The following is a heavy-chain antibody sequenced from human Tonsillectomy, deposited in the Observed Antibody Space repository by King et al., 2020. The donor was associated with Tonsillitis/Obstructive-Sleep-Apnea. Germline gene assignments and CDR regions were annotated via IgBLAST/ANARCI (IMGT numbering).Heavy chain of an antibody. CDR1: GFTFSSYG. CDR2: IWYDGSNK. Sequence: VQLVESGGGVVQPGRSLRLSCAASGFTFSSYGMHWVRQAPGKGLEWVAVIWYDGSNKYYADSLKGRFTISRDNSKNTLYLQMNSLRAEDTAVYYCARVGDDYTSHYYYYYYMDVWGKGTTVTVSS. D-gene: IGHD4-11*01. J-gene: IGHJ6*03. V-gene: IGHV3-33*01. CDR3: ARVGDDYTSHYYYYYYMDV.